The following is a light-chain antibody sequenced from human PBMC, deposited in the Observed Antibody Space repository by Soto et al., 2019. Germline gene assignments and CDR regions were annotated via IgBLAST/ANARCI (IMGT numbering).Light chain of an antibody. CDR2: GAS. CDR3: QQYNNWPPT. Sequence: EFVLTQSPGTLSLSPGERATLSCRASQSVSSSFLAWYQQKPGQAPRILIYGASTRATGIPDRFSGSGSGTDFTLTISRLEPEDFAVYYCQQYNNWPPTFGQGTKVEIK. V-gene: IGKV3-20*01. CDR1: QSVSSSF. J-gene: IGKJ1*01.